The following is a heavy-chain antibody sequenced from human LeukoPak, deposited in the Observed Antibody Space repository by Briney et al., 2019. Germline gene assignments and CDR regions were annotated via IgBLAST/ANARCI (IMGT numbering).Heavy chain of an antibody. CDR3: ARQRYSDY. CDR2: IKEDGSEN. CDR1: GFTFSRYW. V-gene: IGHV3-7*01. D-gene: IGHD1-1*01. J-gene: IGHJ4*02. Sequence: SGGSLRLSCAASGFTFSRYWMTWVRQAPGKGLEWEANIKEDGSENSYVESVKGRFTISRDNAKNSLYLQLNSLRAEDTAVYFCARQRYSDYWGQGTLVTVSS.